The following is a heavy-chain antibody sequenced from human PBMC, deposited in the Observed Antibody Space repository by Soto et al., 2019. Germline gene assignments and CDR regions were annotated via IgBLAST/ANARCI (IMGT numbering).Heavy chain of an antibody. CDR3: ARRVISTPSVRWFEQ. CDR2: INHSGNT. CDR1: GLPFSGYY. D-gene: IGHD2-21*01. J-gene: IGHJ5*02. V-gene: IGHV4-34*09. Sequence: SDTLSLTCAFYGLPFSGYYWSWIRQSPGKGLEWIGEINHSGNTNYNPSLKSRLTISVDTSNNQFSLKLISVTAADTAVYYCARRVISTPSVRWFEQWGQVNLGTV.